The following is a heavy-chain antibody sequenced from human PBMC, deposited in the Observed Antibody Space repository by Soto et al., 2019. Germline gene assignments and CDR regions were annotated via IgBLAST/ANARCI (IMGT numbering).Heavy chain of an antibody. Sequence: VQLVESGGGVVQPGRSLRLSCAASGFTFSSYGMHWVRQAPGKRLEWVAVISFDGSNRYYADSVKGRFTISRDNSKSTLYLQMNSLRAEDTAVYYCAEWLVLDAWGQGTLVTVSS. J-gene: IGHJ5*02. CDR3: AEWLVLDA. D-gene: IGHD6-19*01. CDR1: GFTFSSYG. CDR2: ISFDGSNR. V-gene: IGHV3-30*03.